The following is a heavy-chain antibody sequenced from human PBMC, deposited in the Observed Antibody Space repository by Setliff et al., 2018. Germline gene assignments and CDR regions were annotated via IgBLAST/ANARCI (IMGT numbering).Heavy chain of an antibody. CDR3: ARALGYCSRTSCYADAFDI. CDR1: GYSNSSDYY. Sequence: PSETLSLTCAVSGYSNSSDYYWGWIRQPPGKGLEWIGSMYHSGSTYYNPSLKSRVTISVDTSKNQFSLKLNYVTAADTAVYYCARALGYCSRTSCYADAFDIWGQGTMVTVSS. D-gene: IGHD2-2*01. CDR2: MYHSGST. J-gene: IGHJ3*02. V-gene: IGHV4-38-2*01.